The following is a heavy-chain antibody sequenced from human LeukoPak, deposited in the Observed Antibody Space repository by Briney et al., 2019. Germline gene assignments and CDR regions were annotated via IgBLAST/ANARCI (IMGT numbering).Heavy chain of an antibody. J-gene: IGHJ6*02. V-gene: IGHV4-59*01. CDR3: AREVGRTNYYYYGMDV. CDR2: IYYSGST. Sequence: SETLSLTCTVSGGSISSYYWSWIRQPPGKGLEWIGYIYYSGSTNYYPSLKSRVTISVDTSKNQFSLKLSSVTAADTAVYYCAREVGRTNYYYYGMDVWGQGTTVTVSS. D-gene: IGHD2-2*01. CDR1: GGSISSYY.